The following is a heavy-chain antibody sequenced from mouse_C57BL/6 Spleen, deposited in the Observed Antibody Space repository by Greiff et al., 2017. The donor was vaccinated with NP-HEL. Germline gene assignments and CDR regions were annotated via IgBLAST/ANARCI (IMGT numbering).Heavy chain of an antibody. J-gene: IGHJ2*01. Sequence: QVKLQQPGAELVMPGASVKLSCKASGYTFTSYWMHWVKQRPGQGLEWIGEIDPSDSYTNYNQKFKGKSTLTVDKSSSTAYMQLSSLTSENSAVYYYARVYYGNPYFDYWGQGTTLTVSS. CDR3: ARVYYGNPYFDY. CDR2: IDPSDSYT. V-gene: IGHV1-69*01. D-gene: IGHD2-1*01. CDR1: GYTFTSYW.